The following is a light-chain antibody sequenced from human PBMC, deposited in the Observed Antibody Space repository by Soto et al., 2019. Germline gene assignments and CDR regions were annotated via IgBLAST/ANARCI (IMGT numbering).Light chain of an antibody. CDR3: ATWDDSLHGPV. Sequence: QSVLTQSPSASGTPGQRATISCSGSSSNIESNTVNWYQHLPGTAPKLLIYANDQRPSGVPDRFSGSKSGTSASLAISGLQSEDEADYYCATWDDSLHGPVFGGGTKVTVL. CDR1: SSNIESNT. V-gene: IGLV1-44*01. CDR2: AND. J-gene: IGLJ2*01.